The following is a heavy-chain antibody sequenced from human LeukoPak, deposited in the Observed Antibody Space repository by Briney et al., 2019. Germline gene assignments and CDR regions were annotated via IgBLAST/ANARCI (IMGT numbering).Heavy chain of an antibody. CDR1: GGSISSGGYY. V-gene: IGHV4-31*03. J-gene: IGHJ5*02. CDR2: IYHSGST. D-gene: IGHD6-19*01. CDR3: ARDRAGEGFDP. Sequence: SETLSLTCTVSGGSISSGGYYWSWIRQHPGTGLEWIGYIYHSGSTYYNPSLKSRVTISVDTSKNQFSLKLSSVTAADTAVYYCARDRAGEGFDPWGQGTLVTVSS.